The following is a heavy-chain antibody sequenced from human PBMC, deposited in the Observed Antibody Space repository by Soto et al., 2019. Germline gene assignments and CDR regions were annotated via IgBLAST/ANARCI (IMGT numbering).Heavy chain of an antibody. CDR3: ARHVSRIFAITGHIQWFDP. Sequence: PSETLSLTCTVSGGSISSYYWSWIRQPPGKGLEWIGYIYYSGSTNYNPSLKSRVTISVDTSKNQFSLKLSSVAAADTAVYYCARHVSRIFAITGHIQWFDPWGQGTLVTVS. CDR2: IYYSGST. J-gene: IGHJ5*02. CDR1: GGSISSYY. D-gene: IGHD1-20*01. V-gene: IGHV4-59*08.